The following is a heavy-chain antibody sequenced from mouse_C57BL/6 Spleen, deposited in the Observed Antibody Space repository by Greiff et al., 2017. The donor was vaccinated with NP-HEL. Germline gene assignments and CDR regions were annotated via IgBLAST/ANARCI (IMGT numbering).Heavy chain of an antibody. V-gene: IGHV1-69*01. CDR2: IDPSDSYT. J-gene: IGHJ3*01. CDR1: GYTFTSYW. Sequence: VQLQQPGAELVMPGASVKLSCKASGYTFTSYWMHWVKQRPGQGLEWIGEIDPSDSYTNYNQKFKGKSTLTVDKSSSTAYMQLSSLTSEDSAVYYCARNYYYGGSHAWFAYWGQGTLVTVSA. CDR3: ARNYYYGGSHAWFAY. D-gene: IGHD1-1*01.